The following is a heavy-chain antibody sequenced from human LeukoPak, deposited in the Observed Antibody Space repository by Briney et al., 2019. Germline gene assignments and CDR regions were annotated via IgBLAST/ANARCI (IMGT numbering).Heavy chain of an antibody. J-gene: IGHJ5*02. Sequence: GESLKISCKGSGYSFSSYWISWVRQMPGKGLEWMGRIDPSDSYTNYSPSFQGHVTISADKSISTAYLQWSSLKASDTAMYYCASEVVTIFGVVINNWFDPWGQGTLVTVSS. V-gene: IGHV5-10-1*01. CDR3: ASEVVTIFGVVINNWFDP. CDR2: IDPSDSYT. D-gene: IGHD3-3*01. CDR1: GYSFSSYW.